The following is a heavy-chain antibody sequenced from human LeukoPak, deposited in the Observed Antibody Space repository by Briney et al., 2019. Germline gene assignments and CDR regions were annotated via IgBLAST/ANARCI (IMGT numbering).Heavy chain of an antibody. CDR2: MNPNSGNT. D-gene: IGHD3-22*01. J-gene: IGHJ3*02. CDR1: GYTFTSYG. V-gene: IGHV1-8*02. CDR3: ARSHYYDSSGYHPTDAFDI. Sequence: ASVKVSCKASGYTFTSYGISWVRQATGQGLEWMGWMNPNSGNTGYVQKFQGRVTMTRNTSISTAYMELSSLRSEDTAVYYCARSHYYDSSGYHPTDAFDIWGQGTMVTVSS.